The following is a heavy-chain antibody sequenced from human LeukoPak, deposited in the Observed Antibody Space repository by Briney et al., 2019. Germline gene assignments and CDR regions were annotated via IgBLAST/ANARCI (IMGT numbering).Heavy chain of an antibody. Sequence: SETLSLTCTVSGGSISSSSYSWGWIRQPPGKGLEWIGSIYYSGSTYYNPSLKSRVTISVDTSKNQFSLKLSSVTAADTAVYYCARHGAIAVAGTENFDYWGQGTLVTVSS. CDR3: ARHGAIAVAGTENFDY. V-gene: IGHV4-39*01. CDR2: IYYSGST. CDR1: GGSISSSSYS. J-gene: IGHJ4*02. D-gene: IGHD6-19*01.